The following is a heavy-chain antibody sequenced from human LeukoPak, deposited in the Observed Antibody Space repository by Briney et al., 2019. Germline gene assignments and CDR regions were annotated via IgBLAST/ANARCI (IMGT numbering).Heavy chain of an antibody. Sequence: GASVKVSCKASGGTFSSYAINWVRQAPGQGLEWMGGIIPIFGTANYAQKLQGRVTMTTDTSTSTAYMELRSLRSDDTAVYYCARDAGGPHYYGMDVWGQGTTVTVSS. J-gene: IGHJ6*02. CDR1: GGTFSSYA. V-gene: IGHV1-69*05. CDR2: IIPIFGTA. CDR3: ARDAGGPHYYGMDV. D-gene: IGHD2-8*02.